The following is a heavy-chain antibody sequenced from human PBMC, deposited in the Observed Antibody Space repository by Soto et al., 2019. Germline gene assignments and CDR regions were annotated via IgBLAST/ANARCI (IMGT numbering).Heavy chain of an antibody. CDR2: ISGSGGST. D-gene: IGHD2-21*02. V-gene: IGHV3-23*01. CDR3: AKQNGYGGNSELEY. Sequence: EVQLLESGGGLVQPGGSLRLSCAASGFTFSSYAMSWVRQAPGKGLEWVSAISGSGGSTYYADSVKGRFTISRDTSKNTLYLQMNSLRAEDTAVYYCAKQNGYGGNSELEYWGQGTLVTVSS. J-gene: IGHJ4*02. CDR1: GFTFSSYA.